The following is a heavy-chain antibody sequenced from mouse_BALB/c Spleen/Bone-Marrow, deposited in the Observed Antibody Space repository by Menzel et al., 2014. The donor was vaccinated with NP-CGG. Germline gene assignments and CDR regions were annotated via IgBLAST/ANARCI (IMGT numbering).Heavy chain of an antibody. CDR3: GRGFTDFDY. D-gene: IGHD1-1*01. CDR1: GFNIKDTY. Sequence: DVQLVESGAEFVKPGASVKLSCTASGFNIKDTYMDWVKQRPEQGLEWIGRIDPANGNTKYDPKFQGKATITADTSSNTAYLQLSSLTSEDTAVYYCGRGFTDFDYWGQGTTLTVSS. CDR2: IDPANGNT. V-gene: IGHV14-3*02. J-gene: IGHJ2*01.